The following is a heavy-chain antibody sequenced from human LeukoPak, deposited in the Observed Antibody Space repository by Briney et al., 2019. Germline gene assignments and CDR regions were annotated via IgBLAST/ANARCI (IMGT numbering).Heavy chain of an antibody. Sequence: PSETLSLTCRVSGASVSNYYWSWIRQSPGKGLEWIGFFHYSGSTNYNPSLNSRVTTSIDTSKNQFSLKLSSVTAADTAVYYCAARGVLRYFDWLLQATDNWFDPWGQGTLVTVSS. V-gene: IGHV4-59*02. CDR2: FHYSGST. J-gene: IGHJ5*02. CDR1: GASVSNYY. D-gene: IGHD3-9*01. CDR3: AARGVLRYFDWLLQATDNWFDP.